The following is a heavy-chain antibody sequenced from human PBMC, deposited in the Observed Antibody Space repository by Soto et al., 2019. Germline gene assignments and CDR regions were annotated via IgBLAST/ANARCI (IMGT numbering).Heavy chain of an antibody. CDR2: IFHIGTT. Sequence: QVQLQESGPGLVKPSGTLSLTCAVSGVSIISISWWSWVRQPPGKGLEWIGEIFHIGTTNYNSSLQSRVTMSVDESNTQFSLEVNSVTAADTAIYYCAKWAAAGCFDFWGQGMLVTVPS. CDR3: AKWAAAGCFDF. D-gene: IGHD6-13*01. CDR1: GVSIISISW. V-gene: IGHV4-4*02. J-gene: IGHJ4*02.